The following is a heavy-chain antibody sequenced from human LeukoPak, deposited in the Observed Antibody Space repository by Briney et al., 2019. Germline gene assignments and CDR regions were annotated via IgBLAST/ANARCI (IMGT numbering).Heavy chain of an antibody. CDR1: GGTFSSYA. D-gene: IGHD2/OR15-2a*01. J-gene: IGHJ6*03. Sequence: GASVKVSCKASGGTFSSYAISWVRQAPGQGLEWMGRIIPILGIANYAQKFQGRVTITADKSTSTAYMELSSLRSEDTAVYYCARGRDVISFTQLCYYYYYMDVWGKGTTVTVSS. V-gene: IGHV1-69*04. CDR2: IIPILGIA. CDR3: ARGRDVISFTQLCYYYYYMDV.